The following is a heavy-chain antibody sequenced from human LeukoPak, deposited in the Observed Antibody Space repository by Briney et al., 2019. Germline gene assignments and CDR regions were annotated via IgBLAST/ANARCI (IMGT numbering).Heavy chain of an antibody. V-gene: IGHV3-74*01. D-gene: IGHD1-26*01. J-gene: IGHJ4*02. Sequence: GGSLRLSCAASGFXFGSFWIHWVRQAPGKGLVWVSRINRDGSSATYADSVMGRLTISRGNAKSTLYLEINSLRAEDTAVYYCAREDSGSYHPDRWGQGALVTVSS. CDR2: INRDGSSA. CDR3: AREDSGSYHPDR. CDR1: GFXFGSFW.